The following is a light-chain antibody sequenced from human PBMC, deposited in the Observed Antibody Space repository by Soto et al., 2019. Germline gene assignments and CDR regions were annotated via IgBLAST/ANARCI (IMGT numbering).Light chain of an antibody. V-gene: IGLV1-47*01. J-gene: IGLJ3*02. CDR3: ASWDDSLSGRV. CDR1: TPNIGSNY. CDR2: RNN. Sequence: QSGLTQPPSASGTPGQRVIISCSGKTPNIGSNYVYWYRHLPGTAPQLLIYRNNQRPSGVPDRFSGSKSRTSASLAISGLRYEDEADYYCASWDDSLSGRVFGGGTKLTVL.